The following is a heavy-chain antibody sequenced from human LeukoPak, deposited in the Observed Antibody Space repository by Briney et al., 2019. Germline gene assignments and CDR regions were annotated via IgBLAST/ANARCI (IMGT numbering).Heavy chain of an antibody. Sequence: GGSLRLSCAASGFTVSSNYMSWVRQAPGKGLEWVSVIYSGGSTYYADSVKGRFTISRDNSKNTLYLQMNSLRAEDTAVYYCAKDRTPVVVINLDYWGQGTLVTVSS. J-gene: IGHJ4*02. V-gene: IGHV3-53*01. D-gene: IGHD3-22*01. CDR3: AKDRTPVVVINLDY. CDR1: GFTVSSNY. CDR2: IYSGGST.